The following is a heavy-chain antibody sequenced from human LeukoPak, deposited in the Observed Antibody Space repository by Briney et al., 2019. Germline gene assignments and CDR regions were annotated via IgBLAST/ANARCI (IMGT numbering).Heavy chain of an antibody. V-gene: IGHV1-69*13. CDR1: GDTFSSYA. D-gene: IGHD6-19*01. J-gene: IGHJ4*02. CDR2: IIPIFGTA. CDR3: ARGRMAGTYVFDY. Sequence: SVKVSCKASGDTFSSYAISWVRQAPGQGLEWMGGIIPIFGTANYAQKFQGRVTITADESTSTAYMELSSLKSEDTAVYYCARGRMAGTYVFDYWGQGTLVTVSS.